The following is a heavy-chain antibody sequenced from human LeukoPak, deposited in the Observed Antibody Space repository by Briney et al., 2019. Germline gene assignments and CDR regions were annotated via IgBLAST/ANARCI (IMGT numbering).Heavy chain of an antibody. CDR3: ARVTGYRIEDYFEY. CDR2: IYYSGST. Sequence: PSETLSLTCTVSGGSISSYYWSWIRQPPGKGLEWIGYIYYSGSTNYNPSLKSRVTISVETSKNEFSLKLRSVTAADTAVYYCARVTGYRIEDYFEYWGQGTLVTVSS. D-gene: IGHD6-13*01. V-gene: IGHV4-59*01. J-gene: IGHJ4*02. CDR1: GGSISSYY.